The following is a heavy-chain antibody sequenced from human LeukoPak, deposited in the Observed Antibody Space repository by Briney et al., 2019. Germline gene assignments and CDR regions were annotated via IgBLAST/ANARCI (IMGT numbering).Heavy chain of an antibody. CDR3: AKGVGSTWYDYFDC. D-gene: IGHD6-13*01. J-gene: IGHJ4*02. V-gene: IGHV3-23*01. CDR1: GITFSFYA. CDR2: ISSSGGST. Sequence: GGSLRLSCAASGITFSFYAMSWVRQAPGKGLEWVSVISSSGGSTYYADSVNGRFTISRDNSKNTLYLQMNSLRAEDTAVYYCAKGVGSTWYDYFDCWGQGTLVTVSS.